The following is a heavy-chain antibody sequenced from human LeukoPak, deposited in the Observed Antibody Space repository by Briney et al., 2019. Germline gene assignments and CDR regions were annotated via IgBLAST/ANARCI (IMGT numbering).Heavy chain of an antibody. J-gene: IGHJ4*02. D-gene: IGHD4-23*01. CDR1: GVSISSYY. Sequence: RPSETLSLTCTVTGVSISSYYWSWIRQPPGEGLKWIGYIYYSGSTNYNPSLKSRVTISVDTSKHQFSLKLSSVTAADTAVYYCATAKSGGNAYFDYWGQGTLVTVSS. CDR3: ATAKSGGNAYFDY. CDR2: IYYSGST. V-gene: IGHV4-59*08.